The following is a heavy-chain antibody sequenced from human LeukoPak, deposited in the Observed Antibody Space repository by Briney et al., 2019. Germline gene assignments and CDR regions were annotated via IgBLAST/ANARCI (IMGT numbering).Heavy chain of an antibody. CDR2: IKSKTDGGTT. D-gene: IGHD5-18*01. CDR3: TTDATWIQLWLPYDY. Sequence: GGSLRLSCSASGLTLSSYAMQWVRQAPGKGLEWVGRIKSKTDGGTTDYAAPVKGRFTISRDDSKNTLYLQMNSLKTEDTAVYYCTTDATWIQLWLPYDYWGQGTLVTVSS. V-gene: IGHV3-15*01. J-gene: IGHJ4*02. CDR1: GLTLSSYA.